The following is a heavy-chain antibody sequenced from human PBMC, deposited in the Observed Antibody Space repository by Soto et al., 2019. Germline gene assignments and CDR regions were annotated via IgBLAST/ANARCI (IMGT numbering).Heavy chain of an antibody. Sequence: SETLSLTCTVSGGSISSSSYYWGWIRQPPGKGLEWIGSIYYSGSTYYNPSLKSRVTISVYTSKNQFSLKLSSVTAAATAVYYCARHPDCSGGSCYGNWFDPWGQGTLVTVSS. CDR3: ARHPDCSGGSCYGNWFDP. D-gene: IGHD2-15*01. V-gene: IGHV4-39*01. CDR1: GGSISSSSYY. J-gene: IGHJ5*02. CDR2: IYYSGST.